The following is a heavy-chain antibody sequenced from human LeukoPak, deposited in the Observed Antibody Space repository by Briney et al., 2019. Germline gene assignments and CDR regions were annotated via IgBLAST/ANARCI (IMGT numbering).Heavy chain of an antibody. V-gene: IGHV3-30-3*01. CDR3: ARAMVRGVVRNWFDP. D-gene: IGHD3-10*01. CDR2: ISYDGSNK. Sequence: GGSLRLSCAASGFTFSSYAMHWVRQAPGKGLEWVAVISYDGSNKYYADSVKGRFTISRDNSKNTLYPQMNSLRAEDTAVYYCARAMVRGVVRNWFDPWGQGTLVTVSS. CDR1: GFTFSSYA. J-gene: IGHJ5*02.